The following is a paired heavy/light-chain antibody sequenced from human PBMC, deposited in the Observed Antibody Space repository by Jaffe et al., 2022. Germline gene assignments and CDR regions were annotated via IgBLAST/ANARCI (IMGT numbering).Heavy chain of an antibody. CDR1: GYTFSDYG. D-gene: IGHD3-10*01. J-gene: IGHJ2*01. CDR2: INTKSGRP. V-gene: IGHV7-4-1*02. CDR3: ARDGSSGSYHNDHYFDL. Sequence: QVQLVQSGSELKEPGASVKVSCEASGYTFSDYGINWVRLAPGQGLEWMGWINTKSGRPTYAQAFTGRFVFSLDTSVRTAYLQINTLKAEDTGVYYCARDGSSGSYHNDHYFDLWGRGTLVTVSS.
Light chain of an antibody. Sequence: QSVLTQPPSASGTPGQTVTISCSGSSSNIGSNFVYWYQQLPGTAPRLLAYRNNQRPSGVPERFFGSKSGTSASLAISGLRSEDEADYFCAAWDDNLSGFYVFGTGTKVTVL. CDR2: RNN. V-gene: IGLV1-47*01. J-gene: IGLJ1*01. CDR3: AAWDDNLSGFYV. CDR1: SSNIGSNF.